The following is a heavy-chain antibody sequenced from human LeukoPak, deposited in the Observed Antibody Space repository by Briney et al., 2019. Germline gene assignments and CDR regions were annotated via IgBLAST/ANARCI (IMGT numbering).Heavy chain of an antibody. V-gene: IGHV1-69*04. D-gene: IGHD6-19*01. CDR2: IIPIFGIA. CDR1: GGTFSSYA. Sequence: ASVKVSCKASGGTFSSYAISWVRQAPGQGLEWMGRIIPIFGIANYPQKFQGRVTITADKSTSTAYTELSSLRSEHTAVYYCASVAHQNYYYYGMDVWGQGTTVTVSS. CDR3: ASVAHQNYYYYGMDV. J-gene: IGHJ6*02.